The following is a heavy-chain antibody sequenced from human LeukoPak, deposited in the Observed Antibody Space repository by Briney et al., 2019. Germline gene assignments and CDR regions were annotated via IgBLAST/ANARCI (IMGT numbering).Heavy chain of an antibody. V-gene: IGHV4-59*08. J-gene: IGHJ5*02. Sequence: SETLSLTCTVSGGSISNYYWSWIRQPPGKGLEWIGYIYYSGSTYYNPSLRSRVTISVDTSKNQFSLKLSSVTAADTAVYYCARPDYGDYESWFDPWSQGTLVTVSS. CDR1: GGSISNYY. CDR2: IYYSGST. CDR3: ARPDYGDYESWFDP. D-gene: IGHD4-17*01.